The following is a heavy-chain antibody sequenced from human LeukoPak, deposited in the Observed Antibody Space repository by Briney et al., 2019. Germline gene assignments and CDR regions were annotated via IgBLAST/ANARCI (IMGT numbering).Heavy chain of an antibody. CDR2: IIPILGIA. Sequence: GGSLRLSCAASGFTFSSYAMSWVRQAPGQGLEWMGRIIPILGIANYAQKFQGRVTITADKSTSTAYMELSSLRSEDTAVYYCARVSTGYDSSGYDPYCFDYWGQGTLVTVSS. V-gene: IGHV1-69*04. J-gene: IGHJ4*02. D-gene: IGHD3-22*01. CDR3: ARVSTGYDSSGYDPYCFDY. CDR1: GFTFSSYA.